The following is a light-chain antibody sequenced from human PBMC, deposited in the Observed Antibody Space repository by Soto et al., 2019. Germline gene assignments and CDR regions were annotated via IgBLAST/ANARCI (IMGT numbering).Light chain of an antibody. CDR3: QQRVHWPPIT. Sequence: VLTQSPATLSLSPGERATLSCRASQNIKNYLAWYQQRPGQAPRLLIYDASNRATGIPARFSGSGSGTDFILTISSLEPEDFAVYFCQQRVHWPPITFGQGTRLEIK. CDR1: QNIKNY. V-gene: IGKV3-11*01. J-gene: IGKJ5*01. CDR2: DAS.